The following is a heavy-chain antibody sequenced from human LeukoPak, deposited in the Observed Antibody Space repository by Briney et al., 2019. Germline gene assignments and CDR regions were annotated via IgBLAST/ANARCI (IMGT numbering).Heavy chain of an antibody. J-gene: IGHJ6*02. CDR2: IGSSSSYI. Sequence: GGSLRLSCAASGFTFSSYSMNWVRQAPGKGLEWVSSIGSSSSYIYYADSVKGRFTISRDNAKNSLYLQMNSLRAEDTAVYYCARVEALQRWLQLSMHWDYYYGMDVWGQGTTVTVSS. D-gene: IGHD5-24*01. CDR1: GFTFSSYS. CDR3: ARVEALQRWLQLSMHWDYYYGMDV. V-gene: IGHV3-21*01.